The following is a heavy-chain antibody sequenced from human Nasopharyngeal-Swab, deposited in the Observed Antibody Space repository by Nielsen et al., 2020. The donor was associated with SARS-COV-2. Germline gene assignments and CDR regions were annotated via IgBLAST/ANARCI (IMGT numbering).Heavy chain of an antibody. CDR2: TYYRSKWYN. V-gene: IGHV6-1*01. Sequence: SQTLSLTCAISGDRVSSNSAAWNWISQSPSRGLEWLGRTYYRSKWYNDYAVSVKSRITINPDTSKNQFSLQLNSVTPEDTAVYYCARVPRQSSGWASGGVTDSFDYWGQGTLVTVSS. J-gene: IGHJ4*02. D-gene: IGHD6-19*01. CDR1: GDRVSSNSAA. CDR3: ARVPRQSSGWASGGVTDSFDY.